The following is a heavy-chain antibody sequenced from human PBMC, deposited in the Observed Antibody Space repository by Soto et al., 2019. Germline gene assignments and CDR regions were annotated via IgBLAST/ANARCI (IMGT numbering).Heavy chain of an antibody. CDR2: ISGSGGSI. CDR1: GFTFTNYA. Sequence: EVPLLESGGGLVQPGGSLRLSCAASGFTFTNYAMSWVRQAPGKGLEWVSGISGSGGSIYYADSVKGRFTISRDNSKNTLYLQMNSLRVEGTAVYYCEKDFREPPSIWGQGARVTVSS. D-gene: IGHD3-10*01. J-gene: IGHJ3*02. CDR3: EKDFREPPSI. V-gene: IGHV3-23*01.